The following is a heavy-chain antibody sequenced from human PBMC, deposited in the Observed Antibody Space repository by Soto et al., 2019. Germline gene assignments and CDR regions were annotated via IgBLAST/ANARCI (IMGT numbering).Heavy chain of an antibody. D-gene: IGHD3-22*01. CDR2: ISSNGGST. V-gene: IGHV3-64D*06. CDR3: VKDSTGGYYDSSGYYNY. Sequence: LRLSCSASGFTFSSYAMHWVRQAPGKGLEYVSAISSNGGSTYYADSVKGRFTISRDNSKNTLYLQMSSLRAEDTAVYYCVKDSTGGYYDSSGYYNYWGQGTLVTVSS. J-gene: IGHJ4*02. CDR1: GFTFSSYA.